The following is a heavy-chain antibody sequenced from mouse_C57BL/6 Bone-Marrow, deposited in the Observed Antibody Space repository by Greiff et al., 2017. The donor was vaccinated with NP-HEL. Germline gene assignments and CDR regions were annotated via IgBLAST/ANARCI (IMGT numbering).Heavy chain of an antibody. D-gene: IGHD1-1*01. CDR1: GYTFTNYW. CDR2: IDPNSGGT. Sequence: QVQLQQPGAELVKPGASVKLSCKASGYTFTNYWMHWVKQRPGRGLEWIGRIDPNSGGTKYNEKFKSKATLTVDKPSSTAYMQISSLTSEVSAVYYGARYYYGSGYFDYWGQGTTLTVSS. CDR3: ARYYYGSGYFDY. V-gene: IGHV1-72*01. J-gene: IGHJ2*01.